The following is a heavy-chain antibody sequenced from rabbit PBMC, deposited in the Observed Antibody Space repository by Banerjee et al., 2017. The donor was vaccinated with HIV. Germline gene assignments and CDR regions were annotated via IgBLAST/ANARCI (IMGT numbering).Heavy chain of an antibody. V-gene: IGHV1S45*01. CDR3: ARNWDL. Sequence: QEQLVESGGGLVKPGGTLTLTCKASGIDISSYWMSWVRQAPGKGLEWIGYIDPSSGSAYYASWVISRFTISKTSSTTVTLQMTSLTAVDTATYFCARNWDLWGPGTLVTVS. CDR1: GIDISSYW. J-gene: IGHJ6*01. CDR2: IDPSSGSA.